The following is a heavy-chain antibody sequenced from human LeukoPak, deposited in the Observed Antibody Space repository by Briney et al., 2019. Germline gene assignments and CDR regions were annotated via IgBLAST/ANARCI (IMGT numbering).Heavy chain of an antibody. CDR2: IIPILGIA. V-gene: IGHV1-69*04. D-gene: IGHD3-22*01. J-gene: IGHJ3*02. CDR3: ASSYDSSGFGAFDI. Sequence: SVKVSCKASGGTFSSYAISWVRQAPGQGLEWMGRIIPILGIANYAQKFQGRVTITADKSTSTAYMELSSLRSDDTAVYYCASSYDSSGFGAFDIWGQGTMVTVSS. CDR1: GGTFSSYA.